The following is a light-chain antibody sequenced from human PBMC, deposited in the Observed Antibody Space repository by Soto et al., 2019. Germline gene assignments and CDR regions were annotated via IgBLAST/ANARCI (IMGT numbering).Light chain of an antibody. V-gene: IGLV1-47*01. Sequence: QSVLTQPPSASGTPGQRVTISCSGSSSNIGSNAVNWYQQLPGTAPKLLIYENNQRPSGVPDRFSGSKSGTSASLAISGLRSEDEADYYCAAWDDSLSALFGGGTKLTVL. CDR1: SSNIGSNA. J-gene: IGLJ2*01. CDR3: AAWDDSLSAL. CDR2: ENN.